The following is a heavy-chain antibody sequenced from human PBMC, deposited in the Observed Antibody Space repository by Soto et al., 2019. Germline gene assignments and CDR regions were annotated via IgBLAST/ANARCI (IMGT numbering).Heavy chain of an antibody. V-gene: IGHV3-21*05. CDR2: ISGSGDI. Sequence: PGGSLRLSCEASGFTFGSFQMNWVRQAPGRGLEWISHISGSGDIYYADSVKGRFTISRDNAKNSVSLQMNSLRAEDTAVYYCAREETAWPLAYGLDVWGQGTTVTVSS. J-gene: IGHJ6*02. D-gene: IGHD2-21*02. CDR1: GFTFGSFQ. CDR3: AREETAWPLAYGLDV.